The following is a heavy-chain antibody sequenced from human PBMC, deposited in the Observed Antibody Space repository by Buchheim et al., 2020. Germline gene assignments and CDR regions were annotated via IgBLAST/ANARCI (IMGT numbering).Heavy chain of an antibody. Sequence: EVQLLESGGGLVQPGGSLRLSCTASGFTFTTYAMSWVRHTPGKGLEWISVISPSGDNTYYADSVKGRFTISRDNSRSTIYLQMNSLRAEDTAVYYCAKVTQTWIQYSYEDYWGQGTL. CDR2: ISPSGDNT. J-gene: IGHJ4*02. CDR1: GFTFTTYA. D-gene: IGHD5-18*01. CDR3: AKVTQTWIQYSYEDY. V-gene: IGHV3-23*01.